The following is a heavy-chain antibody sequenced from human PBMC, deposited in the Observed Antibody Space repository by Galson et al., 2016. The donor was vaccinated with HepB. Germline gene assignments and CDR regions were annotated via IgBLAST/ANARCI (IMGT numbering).Heavy chain of an antibody. CDR2: MNPNNGNT. Sequence: SVKVSCKASGYTFTSYDINWVRQATGQGLEWMGWMNPNNGNTAYAQKFQGRVTMTRNTSIGTAYMELSSLRSEDTAVYYCASQDIVVVPAGKGDYYYYGMDVWGQGTTGTVSS. CDR1: GYTFTSYD. CDR3: ASQDIVVVPAGKGDYYYYGMDV. V-gene: IGHV1-8*01. J-gene: IGHJ6*02. D-gene: IGHD2-2*01.